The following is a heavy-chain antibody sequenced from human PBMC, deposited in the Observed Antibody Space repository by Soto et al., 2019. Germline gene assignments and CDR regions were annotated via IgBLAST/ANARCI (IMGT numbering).Heavy chain of an antibody. V-gene: IGHV3-30-3*01. Sequence: GGSLRLSCAASGFTFSSYAMHWVRQAPGKGLEWVAVISYDGSNKYYADSVKGRFTISRDNSKNTLYLQMNSLRAEDTAVYYCAREVGYCSSTSCPAYYYYGMDVWGQGTTVTVSS. CDR2: ISYDGSNK. J-gene: IGHJ6*02. CDR1: GFTFSSYA. D-gene: IGHD2-2*01. CDR3: AREVGYCSSTSCPAYYYYGMDV.